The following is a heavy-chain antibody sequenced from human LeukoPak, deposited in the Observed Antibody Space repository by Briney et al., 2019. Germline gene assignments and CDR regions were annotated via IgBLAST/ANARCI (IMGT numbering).Heavy chain of an antibody. Sequence: SETLSLTCTVSGGSISSGDYYWSWIRQPPGKGLEWIGYIYYSGSTNYNPSLKSRVTISVDTSKNQFSLKLSSVTAADTAVYYCARAASTLRYFDWLLDYYFDYWGQGTLVTVSS. CDR3: ARAASTLRYFDWLLDYYFDY. CDR1: GGSISSGDYY. V-gene: IGHV4-30-4*01. D-gene: IGHD3-9*01. J-gene: IGHJ4*02. CDR2: IYYSGST.